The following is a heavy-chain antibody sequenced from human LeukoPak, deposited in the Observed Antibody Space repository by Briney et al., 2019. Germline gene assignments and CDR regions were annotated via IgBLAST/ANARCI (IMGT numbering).Heavy chain of an antibody. CDR1: GFTFSDDY. J-gene: IGHJ4*02. Sequence: GGSLRLSCAASGFTFSDDYMSWIRQAPGKGLEWVSDISSSGGNIHYADSVKGRFTISRDNAKNSLYLQMNSLRAEDTAVYYCARDRSAYSGYDFFDSWGQGTLVTVSS. CDR2: ISSSGGNI. D-gene: IGHD5-12*01. CDR3: ARDRSAYSGYDFFDS. V-gene: IGHV3-11*04.